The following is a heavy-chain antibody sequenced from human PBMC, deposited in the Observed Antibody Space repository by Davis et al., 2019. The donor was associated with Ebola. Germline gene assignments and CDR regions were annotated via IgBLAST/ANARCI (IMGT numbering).Heavy chain of an antibody. CDR2: IIPIFGTA. CDR3: ARGTPTTQETLGS. J-gene: IGHJ4*02. V-gene: IGHV1-69*13. Sequence: SVKVSCKASGYTFTGYYMHWVRQAPGQGLEWMGGIIPIFGTANYAQKFQGRVTITADESTSTAYMELSRLRSEDTAVFFCARGTPTTQETLGSWGQGTLVTVSS. D-gene: IGHD1-1*01. CDR1: GYTFTGYY.